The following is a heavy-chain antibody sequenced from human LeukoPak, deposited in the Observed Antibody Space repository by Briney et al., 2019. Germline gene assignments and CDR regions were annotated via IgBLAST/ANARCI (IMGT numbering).Heavy chain of an antibody. V-gene: IGHV3-21*01. J-gene: IGHJ3*02. Sequence: GGSLRLSCAASGFTFSSYGINWVRQAPGKGREWVSSIISISRYICYPDSVKGRFTISRDNAKNSLYLQMNSLRAEDTAVYYCARPITIFGVVNPGGAFDIWGKGTMVTVSS. CDR2: IISISRYI. CDR1: GFTFSSYG. D-gene: IGHD3-3*01. CDR3: ARPITIFGVVNPGGAFDI.